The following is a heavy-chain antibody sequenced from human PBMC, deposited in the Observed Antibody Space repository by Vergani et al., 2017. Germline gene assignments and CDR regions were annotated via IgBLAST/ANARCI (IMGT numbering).Heavy chain of an antibody. CDR2: IYYSGST. V-gene: IGHV4-39*07. D-gene: IGHD3-3*01. CDR3: AXGRTYYDFWSGWTDAFDI. Sequence: QLQLQESGPGLVKPSETLSLTCTVSGGSISSSSYYWGWIRQPPGKGLEWIGSIYYSGSTNYNPSLKSRVTISVDTSKNQFSLKLSSVTAADTAVYYCAXGRTYYDFWSGWTDAFDIWGQGTMVTVSS. J-gene: IGHJ3*02. CDR1: GGSISSSSYY.